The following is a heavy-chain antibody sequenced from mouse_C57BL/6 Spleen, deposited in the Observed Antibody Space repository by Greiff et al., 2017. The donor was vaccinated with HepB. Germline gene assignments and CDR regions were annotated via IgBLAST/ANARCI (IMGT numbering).Heavy chain of an antibody. V-gene: IGHV1-18*01. CDR2: INPNNGGT. Sequence: EVKLQESGPELVKPGASVKIPCKASGYTFTDYNMDWVKQSHGKSLEWIGDINPNNGGTIYNQKFKGKATLTVDKSSSTAYMELRSLTSEDTAVYYCARTELGRYFDVWGTGTTVTVSS. J-gene: IGHJ1*03. CDR1: GYTFTDYN. CDR3: ARTELGRYFDV. D-gene: IGHD4-1*01.